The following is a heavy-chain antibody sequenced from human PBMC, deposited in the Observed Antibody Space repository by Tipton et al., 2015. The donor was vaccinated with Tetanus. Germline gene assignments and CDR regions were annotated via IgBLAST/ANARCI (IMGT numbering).Heavy chain of an antibody. Sequence: TLSLTCTVSGGSISTYYWSWIRQPPGKGLEWIGYIFYSGNTNYNPSLKTRVTISVDTSKNQFSLKLSSVTAADTAVYYCARIQWLVFFDYWGQGTLVTVSS. J-gene: IGHJ4*02. CDR1: GGSISTYY. CDR2: IFYSGNT. V-gene: IGHV4-59*01. CDR3: ARIQWLVFFDY. D-gene: IGHD6-19*01.